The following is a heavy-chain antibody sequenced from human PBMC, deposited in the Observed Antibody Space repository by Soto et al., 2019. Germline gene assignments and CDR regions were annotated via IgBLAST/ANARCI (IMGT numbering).Heavy chain of an antibody. Sequence: GGSLRLSCADSGFTFGSYAMTWVRQAPGKGLDWVSSISSSSAYIYYADSVKGRFTISRDNAKNSLYLQMNSLRAEDTAVYFCARISGANPQVYFDSWGQGTLVTVSS. CDR3: ARISGANPQVYFDS. CDR1: GFTFGSYA. V-gene: IGHV3-21*01. CDR2: ISSSSAYI. J-gene: IGHJ4*02. D-gene: IGHD4-17*01.